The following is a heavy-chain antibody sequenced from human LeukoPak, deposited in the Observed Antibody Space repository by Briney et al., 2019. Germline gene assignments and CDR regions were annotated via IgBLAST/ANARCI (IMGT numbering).Heavy chain of an antibody. CDR3: AKDPTSEYGMDV. Sequence: RTGGSLRLSCAASGFTFSSYAMSWVRQAPGKGLEWVSAISGSGGSTYYADSVKGRFTISRDNSKNTLYLQMNSLRAEDTAVYYCAKDPTSEYGMDVWGQGTTVTVSS. CDR1: GFTFSSYA. CDR2: ISGSGGST. V-gene: IGHV3-23*01. J-gene: IGHJ6*02. D-gene: IGHD2/OR15-2a*01.